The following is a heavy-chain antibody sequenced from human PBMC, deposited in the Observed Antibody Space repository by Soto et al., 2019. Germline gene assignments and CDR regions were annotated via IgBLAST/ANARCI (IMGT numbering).Heavy chain of an antibody. Sequence: PGGSLRLSCAASGFTFSSYWMSWARQAPGKGLEWVANIKPDGREKYYVDSVEGRFTISRDNSKNSLYLQMNSLSAEDTAVYYCARVPGSSGYYYGSYYYGMGVRRKGTTVTVSS. CDR2: IKPDGREK. V-gene: IGHV3-7*01. D-gene: IGHD3-22*01. CDR3: ARVPGSSGYYYGSYYYGMGV. CDR1: GFTFSSYW. J-gene: IGHJ6*04.